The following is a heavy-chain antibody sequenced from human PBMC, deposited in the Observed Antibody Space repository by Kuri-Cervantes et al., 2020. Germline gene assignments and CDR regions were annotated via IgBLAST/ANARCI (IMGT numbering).Heavy chain of an antibody. D-gene: IGHD3-3*01. V-gene: IGHV3-30-3*01. Sequence: GESLKISCAASGFTFSSYWMHWVRQAPGKGLEWVAVISYDGSNKYYADSVKGRFTISRDNSKNTLYLQMNSLRAEDTAVYYCARGSLRFLEWPQPNYFDYWGQGTLVTVSS. CDR1: GFTFSSYW. CDR3: ARGSLRFLEWPQPNYFDY. CDR2: ISYDGSNK. J-gene: IGHJ4*02.